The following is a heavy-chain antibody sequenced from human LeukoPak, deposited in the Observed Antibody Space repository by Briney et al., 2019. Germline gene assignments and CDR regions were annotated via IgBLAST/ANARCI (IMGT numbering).Heavy chain of an antibody. J-gene: IGHJ6*03. D-gene: IGHD3-3*01. V-gene: IGHV3-23*01. CDR2: ISGSGGST. Sequence: GGSLRLSCAASGFTFSSYAMSWVRQAPGKGLEWVSAISGSGGSTYYADSVKGRFSISRDNAKNTLYLQMDSLRAEDTAVYYCVRGDTIFGVVTYYFHYYMDVWGKGTTVTVSS. CDR3: VRGDTIFGVVTYYFHYYMDV. CDR1: GFTFSSYA.